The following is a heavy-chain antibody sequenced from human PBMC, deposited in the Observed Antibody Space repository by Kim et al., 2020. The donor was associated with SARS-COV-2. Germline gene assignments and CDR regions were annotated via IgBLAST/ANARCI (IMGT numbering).Heavy chain of an antibody. J-gene: IGHJ3*02. Sequence: SRVTISVDTSKNQFSLKLSSVTAADTAVYYCARAAIYYDSSGYYRDAFDIWGQGTMVTVSS. D-gene: IGHD3-22*01. V-gene: IGHV4-34*01. CDR3: ARAAIYYDSSGYYRDAFDI.